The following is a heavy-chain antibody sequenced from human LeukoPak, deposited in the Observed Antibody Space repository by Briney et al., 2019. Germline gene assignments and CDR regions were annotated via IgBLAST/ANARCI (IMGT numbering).Heavy chain of an antibody. V-gene: IGHV3-11*01. J-gene: IGHJ1*01. CDR1: GFTFSGYY. CDR3: ARGPHYYDSSEAEYFQH. D-gene: IGHD3-22*01. CDR2: ISSSGSTI. Sequence: GGSLRLSCAASGFTFSGYYMSWIRQAPGKGLEWVSYISSSGSTIYYADSVKGRFTISRDNAKNSLYLQMNSLRAEDTAVYYCARGPHYYDSSEAEYFQHWGQGTLVTVSS.